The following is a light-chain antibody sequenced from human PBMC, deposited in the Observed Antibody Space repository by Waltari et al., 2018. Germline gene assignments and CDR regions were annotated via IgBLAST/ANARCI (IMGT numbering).Light chain of an antibody. Sequence: QAVVTQELSLTVSPGGTVTLTCGSPPGAVYSGQYPSWFLQKPGQAPRTLIYDTTRKHSWTPARFSGSLLGDKAALTLSGAQPEDEADYYCLLSYSGVVVFGGGTKLTVL. J-gene: IGLJ2*01. CDR1: PGAVYSGQY. CDR3: LLSYSGVVV. CDR2: DTT. V-gene: IGLV7-46*01.